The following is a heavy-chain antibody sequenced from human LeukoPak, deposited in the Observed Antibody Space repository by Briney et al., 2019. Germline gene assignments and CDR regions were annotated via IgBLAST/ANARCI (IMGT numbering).Heavy chain of an antibody. Sequence: GGSLRLSCAASGFTFRTYWMSWVRQAPGKGLEWVANIKQDGNEKYYVDSVKGRFTISRDNAKNSLDLQMNSLRAEDTAVYYCARDTLGEGEDANYAVYYFDYWGQGTLVTVSS. J-gene: IGHJ4*02. CDR2: IKQDGNEK. CDR3: ARDTLGEGEDANYAVYYFDY. CDR1: GFTFRTYW. V-gene: IGHV3-7*01. D-gene: IGHD4/OR15-4a*01.